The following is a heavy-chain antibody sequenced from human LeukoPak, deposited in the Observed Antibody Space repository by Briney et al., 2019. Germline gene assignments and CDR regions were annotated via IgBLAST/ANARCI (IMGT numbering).Heavy chain of an antibody. CDR3: ARGGVVRLLYSYYYYGMDV. CDR1: GHTFTSYD. CDR2: MNPNSGNT. Sequence: ASVKVSCKASGHTFTSYDINWVRQAPGQRLEGMGWMNPNSGNTGDAQKLQGRVTMTRTTSISTAYMQLSSLRSDDTAVYYCARGGVVRLLYSYYYYGMDVWGQGTTVTVSS. J-gene: IGHJ6*02. D-gene: IGHD3-3*01. V-gene: IGHV1-8*01.